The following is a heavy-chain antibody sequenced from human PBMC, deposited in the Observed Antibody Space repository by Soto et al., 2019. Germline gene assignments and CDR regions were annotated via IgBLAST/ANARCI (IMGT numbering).Heavy chain of an antibody. CDR2: ISSSSSTI. V-gene: IGHV3-48*02. D-gene: IGHD3-22*01. Sequence: EVQLVESGGGLVQPGGSLRLSCAASGFTFSSYSMNWVRQAPGKGLEWVSYISSSSSTIYYADSVKGRFTISRDNAKNSLYLQMNSLRDEDTAVYYCASQPYYYDSSGYYPTESYWGQGTLVTVSS. J-gene: IGHJ4*02. CDR1: GFTFSSYS. CDR3: ASQPYYYDSSGYYPTESY.